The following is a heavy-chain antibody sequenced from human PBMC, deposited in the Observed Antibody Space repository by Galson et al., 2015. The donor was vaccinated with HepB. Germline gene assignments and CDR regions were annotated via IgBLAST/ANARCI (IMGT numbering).Heavy chain of an antibody. V-gene: IGHV3-48*04. CDR1: GFTFSSYS. Sequence: SLRLSCAASGFTFSSYSMNWVRQAPGKGLEWVSYISSSSSTIYYADSVKGRFTISRDNAKNSLYLQMNSLRAEDTAVYYCARDSTPEAYDSSGYYPYYFDYWGQGTLVTVSS. J-gene: IGHJ4*02. D-gene: IGHD3-22*01. CDR3: ARDSTPEAYDSSGYYPYYFDY. CDR2: ISSSSSTI.